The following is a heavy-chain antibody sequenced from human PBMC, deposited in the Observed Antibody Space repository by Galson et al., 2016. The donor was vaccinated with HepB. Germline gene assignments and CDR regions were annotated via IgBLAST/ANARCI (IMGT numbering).Heavy chain of an antibody. CDR2: VHPGDSDT. Sequence: QSGAEVKKPGESLKISCKASGYRFTDYWIGWVRQTPVKGLEWMGVVHPGDSDTIYTPSFEGQVTISAARSIPTAYLQWRRLRASDTAMYYCVKRGDGYNVCDSWGKGPLVTVSS. CDR3: VKRGDGYNVCDS. J-gene: IGHJ4*02. V-gene: IGHV5-51*01. CDR1: GYRFTDYW. D-gene: IGHD5-24*01.